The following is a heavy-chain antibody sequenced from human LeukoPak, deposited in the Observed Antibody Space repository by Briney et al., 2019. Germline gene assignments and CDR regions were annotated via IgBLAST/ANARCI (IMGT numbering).Heavy chain of an antibody. J-gene: IGHJ6*02. CDR3: ARDRLRDLGDHGDYYYYGMDV. Sequence: PGGSLRLSCAASGFTFSSYSMNWVRQAPGKGLEWVSYISSSSSTIYYADSVKGRFTISRDNAKNSLYLQMNSLRAEDTAVYYCARDRLRDLGDHGDYYYYGMDVWGQGTTVTVSS. D-gene: IGHD4-17*01. CDR1: GFTFSSYS. CDR2: ISSSSSTI. V-gene: IGHV3-48*04.